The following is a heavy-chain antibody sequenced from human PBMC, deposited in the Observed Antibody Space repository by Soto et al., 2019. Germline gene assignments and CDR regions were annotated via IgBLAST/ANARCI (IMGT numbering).Heavy chain of an antibody. J-gene: IGHJ4*02. CDR1: GGSFSGYY. CDR3: ARAPRCGSGWSRTYYYFDY. D-gene: IGHD6-19*01. Sequence: SETLSLTCAVYGGSFSGYYWSWIRQPPGKGLEWIGEINHSGSTNYNPSLKSRVTISVDTSKNQFSLKLSSVTAADTAVYYCARAPRCGSGWSRTYYYFDYWGQGTLVTVSS. CDR2: INHSGST. V-gene: IGHV4-34*01.